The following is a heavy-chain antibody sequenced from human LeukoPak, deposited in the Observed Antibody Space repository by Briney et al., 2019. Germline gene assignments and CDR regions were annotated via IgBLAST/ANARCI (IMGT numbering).Heavy chain of an antibody. D-gene: IGHD2-15*01. CDR3: ARRPCSGGSCYWDWFDP. CDR2: IYYSGST. V-gene: IGHV4-59*08. Sequence: SETLSLTCTVSGGSISSYYWSWIRQPPGKGLEWIGYIYYSGSTNYNPSLKSRVTISVDTSKNQFSLKLSSVTAAGTAVYYCARRPCSGGSCYWDWFDPWGQGTLVTVSS. J-gene: IGHJ5*02. CDR1: GGSISSYY.